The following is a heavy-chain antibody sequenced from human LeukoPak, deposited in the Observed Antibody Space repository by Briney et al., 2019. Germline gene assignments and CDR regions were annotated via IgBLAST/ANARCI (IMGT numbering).Heavy chain of an antibody. CDR3: ARGFLGGTDQYFDS. Sequence: GGSLRLSCAASGFTFSTYAMSWVRQAPAKGLEWVSTIGGGGPTTDYADSVKDRFTISRDNSKNTLYLQMNSLRAEDTGVYFCARGFLGGTDQYFDSWGQGTLVTVSS. D-gene: IGHD6-19*01. V-gene: IGHV3-23*01. CDR1: GFTFSTYA. CDR2: IGGGGPTT. J-gene: IGHJ4*02.